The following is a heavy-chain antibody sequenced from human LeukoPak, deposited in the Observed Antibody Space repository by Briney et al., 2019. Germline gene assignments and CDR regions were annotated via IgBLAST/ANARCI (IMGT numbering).Heavy chain of an antibody. CDR3: AKQGQLVPYYYYYTDV. Sequence: GGSLRLSCAASGFTFSGSAMHWVRQASGKGLEWVGRIRSKANSYATAYAASVKGRFTISRDNSKNTLYLQMNSLRAEDTAVYYCAKQGQLVPYYYYYTDVWGKGTTVTVSS. CDR2: IRSKANSYAT. CDR1: GFTFSGSA. V-gene: IGHV3-73*01. D-gene: IGHD6-6*01. J-gene: IGHJ6*03.